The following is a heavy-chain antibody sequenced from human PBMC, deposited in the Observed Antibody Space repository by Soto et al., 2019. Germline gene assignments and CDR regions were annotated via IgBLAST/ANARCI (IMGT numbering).Heavy chain of an antibody. Sequence: EVQLVESGGGLVQPGGSLRLSCAASGFTFSSYSMNWVRQAPGKGLEWVSYINSSSSTRYHADYVKGRFTISRDNAKNTLYLQVNSLRAGDTAVYYCARDYGDYVRWYFDLWGLGTLVTVSS. V-gene: IGHV3-48*01. CDR3: ARDYGDYVRWYFDL. CDR1: GFTFSSYS. CDR2: INSSSSTR. J-gene: IGHJ2*01. D-gene: IGHD4-17*01.